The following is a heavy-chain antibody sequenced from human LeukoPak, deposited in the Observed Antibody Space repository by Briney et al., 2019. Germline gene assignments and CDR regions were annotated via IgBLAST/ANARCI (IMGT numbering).Heavy chain of an antibody. Sequence: SETLSRTCTVSGGSISGYHWSWLRQPPGQGLEWIGYIYTSGSTNYNPPLKSRVTISVDTSKNQFSLKLSSVTAADTAVYYCARLLRFSWGVDYWGQGTLVTVSS. J-gene: IGHJ4*02. CDR1: GGSISGYH. CDR2: IYTSGST. D-gene: IGHD3-3*01. V-gene: IGHV4-4*09. CDR3: ARLLRFSWGVDY.